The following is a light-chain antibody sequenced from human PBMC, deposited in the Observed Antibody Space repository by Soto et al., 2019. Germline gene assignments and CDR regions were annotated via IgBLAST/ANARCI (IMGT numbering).Light chain of an antibody. CDR2: GAS. CDR1: QSVSSN. Sequence: EIVMTQSPATLSVSPGERATLSCRASQSVSSNLAWYQQKPGQAPRLLIYGASTRATVIPARFSGSGSGTVFTLTISSLQSEDFAVYYCQQYSSWPITFGHGTKVDIK. J-gene: IGKJ3*01. V-gene: IGKV3-15*01. CDR3: QQYSSWPIT.